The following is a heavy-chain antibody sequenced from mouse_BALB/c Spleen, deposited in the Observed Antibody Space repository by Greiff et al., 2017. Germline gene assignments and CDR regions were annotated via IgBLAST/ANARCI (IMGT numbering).Heavy chain of an antibody. CDR3: ARPKGNSWFAY. V-gene: IGHV4-1*02. CDR2: INPDSSTI. Sequence: EVMLVESGGGLVQPGGSLKLSCAASGFDFSRYWMSWVRQAPGKGLEWIGEINPDSSTINYTPSLKDKFIISRDNAKNTLYLQMSKVRSEDTALYYCARPKGNSWFAYWGQGTLVTVSA. D-gene: IGHD2-1*01. J-gene: IGHJ3*01. CDR1: GFDFSRYW.